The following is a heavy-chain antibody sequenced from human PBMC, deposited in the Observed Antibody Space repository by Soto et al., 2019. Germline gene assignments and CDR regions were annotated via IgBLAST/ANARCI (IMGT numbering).Heavy chain of an antibody. D-gene: IGHD3-22*01. CDR3: ARGGSGYTNAFDI. CDR1: GFTLGSYA. J-gene: IGHJ3*02. V-gene: IGHV3-30-3*01. CDR2: ISYDGGNK. Sequence: GSLRLSCAASGFTLGSYAMHWVRQAPGKGLEWVAVISYDGGNKYYADSVKGRFTISRDNSKNTLYLQMNSLRAEDTAVYYCARGGSGYTNAFDIWGQGTMVTVS.